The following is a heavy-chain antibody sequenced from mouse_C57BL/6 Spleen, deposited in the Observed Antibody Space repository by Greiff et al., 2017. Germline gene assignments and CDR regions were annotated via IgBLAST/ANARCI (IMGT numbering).Heavy chain of an antibody. V-gene: IGHV1-54*01. D-gene: IGHD1-1*01. CDR3: ARDGDYYYGSSYAMDY. J-gene: IGHJ4*01. CDR1: GYAFTNYL. Sequence: VQLQQSGAELVRPGTSVKVSCKASGYAFTNYLIEWVKQRPGQGLEWIGVINPGSGGTNYNEKFKGKATLTADKSSSTAYMQLSSLISEDSAVYFCARDGDYYYGSSYAMDYWGQGTSVTVSS. CDR2: INPGSGGT.